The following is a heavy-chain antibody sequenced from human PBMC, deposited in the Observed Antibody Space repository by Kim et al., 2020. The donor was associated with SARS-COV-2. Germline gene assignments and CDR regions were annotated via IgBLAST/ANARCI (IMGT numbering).Heavy chain of an antibody. J-gene: IGHJ4*02. CDR1: GYSISSGYY. CDR3: ARYFDWLLQFDY. Sequence: SETLSLTCTVSGYSISSGYYWGWIRQPPGKGLEWIGSIYHSGSTYYNPSLKSRVTISVDTSKNQFSLKLSSVTAADTAVYYCARYFDWLLQFDYWGQGTL. V-gene: IGHV4-38-2*02. CDR2: IYHSGST. D-gene: IGHD3-9*01.